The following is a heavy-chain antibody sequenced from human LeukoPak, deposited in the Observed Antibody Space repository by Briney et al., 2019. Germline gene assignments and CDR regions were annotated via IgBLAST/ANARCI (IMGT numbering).Heavy chain of an antibody. CDR2: INHSGST. Sequence: SETLSLTCAVYGGSFSGYYWSWIRQPPGKGLEWIGEINHSGSTNYNPSLKSRVTISVDASKNQFSLKLSSVTAADTAVYYCARAAAAGGYNWFDPWGQGTLVTVSS. V-gene: IGHV4-34*01. J-gene: IGHJ5*02. CDR1: GGSFSGYY. CDR3: ARAAAAGGYNWFDP. D-gene: IGHD6-13*01.